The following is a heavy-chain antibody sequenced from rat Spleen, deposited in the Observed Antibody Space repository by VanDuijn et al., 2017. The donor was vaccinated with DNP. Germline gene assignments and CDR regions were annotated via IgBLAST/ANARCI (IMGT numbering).Heavy chain of an antibody. V-gene: IGHV5-20*01. CDR2: ISSNGGTT. CDR3: TTESAGLRVWDY. Sequence: EVQLVESGGGLVQPGGSLRLSCAASGFTFSDYGMAWVRQAPKKSLEWVATISSNGGTTYYRDSVKGRFTISRDNAKSTLYLQMDRLRSEDTATYYCTTESAGLRVWDYWGQGVMGTVSS. CDR1: GFTFSDYG. J-gene: IGHJ2*01. D-gene: IGHD1-4*01.